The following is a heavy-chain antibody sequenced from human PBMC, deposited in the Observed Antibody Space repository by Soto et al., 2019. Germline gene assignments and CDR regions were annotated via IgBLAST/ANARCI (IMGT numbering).Heavy chain of an antibody. V-gene: IGHV5-51*01. CDR2: IYPGDSDR. D-gene: IGHD1-26*01. CDR3: VRYRSRDYYYGMDV. CDR1: GYTFDNYW. J-gene: IGHJ6*02. Sequence: GESLKISCKASGYTFDNYWIGWVRPMPGKGLEWMAIIYPGDSDRRYSPSFQGQVTISADQSISTAYLQWSSLKASDTANYYCVRYRSRDYYYGMDVWGQGTTVTVSS.